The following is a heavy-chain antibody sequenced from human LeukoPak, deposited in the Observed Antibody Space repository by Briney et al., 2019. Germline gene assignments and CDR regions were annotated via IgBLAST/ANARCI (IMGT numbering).Heavy chain of an antibody. D-gene: IGHD1-26*01. CDR3: ARVEVGATLRVYYFDY. J-gene: IGHJ4*02. Sequence: PGRSLRLSCAASGFTFSSYAMHWVRQAPGKGLEWVAVISYDGSNKYYADSVKGRFTISRDNSKNTLYLQMNSLRAEDTAVYYCARVEVGATLRVYYFDYWGQGTLVTVSS. V-gene: IGHV3-30*04. CDR2: ISYDGSNK. CDR1: GFTFSSYA.